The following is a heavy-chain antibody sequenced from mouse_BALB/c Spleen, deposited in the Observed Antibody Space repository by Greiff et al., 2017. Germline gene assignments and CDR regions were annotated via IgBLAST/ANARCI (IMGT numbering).Heavy chain of an antibody. CDR2: ISDGGSYT. CDR1: GFTFSDYY. CDR3: ARAAWFAY. Sequence: EVNLVESGGGLVKPGGSLKLSCAASGFTFSDYYMYWVRQTPEKRLEWVATISDGGSYTYYPDSVKGRFTISRDNAKNNLYLQMSSLKSEDTAMYYCARAAWFAYWGQGTLVTVSA. V-gene: IGHV5-4*02. J-gene: IGHJ3*01.